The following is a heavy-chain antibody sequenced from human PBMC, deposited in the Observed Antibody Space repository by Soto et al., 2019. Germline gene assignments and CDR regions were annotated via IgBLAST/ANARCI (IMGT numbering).Heavy chain of an antibody. J-gene: IGHJ4*02. V-gene: IGHV3-21*01. Sequence: GGSLRLSCAASGFTLSSYSMNWVRQAPGKGLEWVSSISSSSSYIYYADSVKGRFTISRDNAKNSLYLQMNSLRAEDTAVYYCARDKLGYCSSTSCYPGYWGQGTLVTVSS. CDR3: ARDKLGYCSSTSCYPGY. CDR2: ISSSSSYI. CDR1: GFTLSSYS. D-gene: IGHD2-2*01.